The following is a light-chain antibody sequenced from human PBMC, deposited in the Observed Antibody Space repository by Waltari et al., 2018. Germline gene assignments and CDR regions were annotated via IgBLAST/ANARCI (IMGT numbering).Light chain of an antibody. Sequence: SSELTQDPAVSVALGQTVTITCQGDSLRNHDPSWYQKKPGQAPVLVIYGKNYRPSRIPDRFSGSISGNTASLTITGARAEDEAAYYCNSRDSSGRLLIFGGGTDLTVL. CDR3: NSRDSSGRLLI. CDR2: GKN. CDR1: SLRNHD. J-gene: IGLJ2*01. V-gene: IGLV3-19*01.